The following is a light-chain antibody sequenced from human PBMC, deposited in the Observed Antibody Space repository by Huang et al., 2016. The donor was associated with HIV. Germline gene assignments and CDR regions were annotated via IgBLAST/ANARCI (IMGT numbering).Light chain of an antibody. Sequence: DIVMTQSPLSLPVTPGEPASISCRSSQSLLHSNGYNFLGWYLQKPGQSPQLLIYLGSNRAAEVPDRFSGSGSGTDFTLKISRVEAEDVGVYYCMQALQTPFTFGPGTKVDIK. J-gene: IGKJ3*01. CDR3: MQALQTPFT. CDR1: QSLLHSNGYNF. V-gene: IGKV2-28*01. CDR2: LGS.